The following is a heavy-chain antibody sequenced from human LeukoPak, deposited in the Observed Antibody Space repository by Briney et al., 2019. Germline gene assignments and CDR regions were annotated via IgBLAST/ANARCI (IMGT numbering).Heavy chain of an antibody. Sequence: PGGSLRLSCAASGFTFSDHYMTWFRQAPGRGLECISYISGSGSIMVYADSVKGRFTISRDNAKNSMYLQMNSLRAEDTAVYYCARDRSRGIVIVVDAFDIWGQGTMVTVSS. CDR3: ARDRSRGIVIVVDAFDI. CDR2: ISGSGSIM. J-gene: IGHJ3*02. CDR1: GFTFSDHY. V-gene: IGHV3-11*01. D-gene: IGHD2/OR15-2a*01.